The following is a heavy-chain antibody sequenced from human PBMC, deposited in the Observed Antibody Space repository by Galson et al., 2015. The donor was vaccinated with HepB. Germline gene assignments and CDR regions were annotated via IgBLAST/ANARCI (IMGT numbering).Heavy chain of an antibody. J-gene: IGHJ4*02. CDR1: GFTFDDYT. CDR2: ITWDGGST. Sequence: SLRLSCAASGFTFDDYTMHWVRQAPGKGLEWVSLITWDGGSTFYADSVKGRFTISRDNSQNSLYLQMNSLRTEDTAFYYCAKDRDFYASGSSFDCWGQGTPVTVSS. D-gene: IGHD3-10*01. CDR3: AKDRDFYASGSSFDC. V-gene: IGHV3-43*01.